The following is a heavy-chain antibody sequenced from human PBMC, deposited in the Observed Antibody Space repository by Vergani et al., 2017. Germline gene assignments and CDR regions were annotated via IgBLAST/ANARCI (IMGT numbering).Heavy chain of an antibody. Sequence: QAPGKGLEWVSSISSSSSYIYYADSVKGRFTISRDNAKNSLFLQMSSLKVEDTGVYYCAREMSNEGFDYWGQGTRVTVS. CDR2: ISSSSSYI. D-gene: IGHD4-11*01. CDR3: AREMSNEGFDY. V-gene: IGHV3-21*01. J-gene: IGHJ4*02.